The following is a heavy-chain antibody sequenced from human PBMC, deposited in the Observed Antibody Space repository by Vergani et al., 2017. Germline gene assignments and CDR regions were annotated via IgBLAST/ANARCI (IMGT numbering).Heavy chain of an antibody. V-gene: IGHV4-34*01. CDR3: ARVVDDYGDYEAEYFQH. Sequence: QVQLQQWGAGLLKPSETLSLTCAVYGGSFSGYYWSWIRQPPGKGLEWIGEINHSGSTNYNPSLKSRVTISVDTSKNQFSLKLSSVTAADTAVYYCARVVDDYGDYEAEYFQHWGQGTLVTVSS. D-gene: IGHD4-17*01. CDR2: INHSGST. J-gene: IGHJ1*01. CDR1: GGSFSGYY.